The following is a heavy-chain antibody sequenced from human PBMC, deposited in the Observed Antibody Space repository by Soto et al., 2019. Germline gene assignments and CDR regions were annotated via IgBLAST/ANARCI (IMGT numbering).Heavy chain of an antibody. D-gene: IGHD3-10*01. V-gene: IGHV3-23*01. CDR3: AKKVNSGPGSQYFDY. CDR1: GFTFSSYS. CDR2: FRTSGDGGTT. J-gene: IGHJ4*02. Sequence: GGSLRLSCAASGFTFSSYSMSWVRQSPGKGLEWVSGFRTSGDGGTTYYADSVKGRFTISRDNSKNMLFLQMNSLRAEDTAIYYCAKKVNSGPGSQYFDYWGQGTLVTVSS.